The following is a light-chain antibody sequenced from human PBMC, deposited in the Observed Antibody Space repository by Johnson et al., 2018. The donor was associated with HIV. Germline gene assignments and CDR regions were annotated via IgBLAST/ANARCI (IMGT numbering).Light chain of an antibody. CDR3: GTWDSSLSAGV. Sequence: QSVLTQPPSVSAAPGQMVTISCSGSSSNIGKNYVSWYQQLPGTAPKVLIYENNKRPSGIPDRFSGSKSGASATLGITGLQTGDEADYYCGTWDSSLSAGVFGTGTTVTVL. J-gene: IGLJ1*01. V-gene: IGLV1-51*02. CDR1: SSNIGKNY. CDR2: ENN.